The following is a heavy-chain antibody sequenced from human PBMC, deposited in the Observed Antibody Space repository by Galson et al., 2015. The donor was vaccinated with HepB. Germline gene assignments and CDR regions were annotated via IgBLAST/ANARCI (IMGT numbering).Heavy chain of an antibody. V-gene: IGHV4-34*01. D-gene: IGHD3-22*01. Sequence: ETLSLTCAVYGGSFSGYYWSWIRQPPGKGLEWIGEINHSGSTNYNPSLKSRVTISVDTSKNQFSLKLSSVTAADTAVYYCARGRYYYDSSGYYYYGMDVWGQGTTVTVSS. CDR1: GGSFSGYY. J-gene: IGHJ6*02. CDR2: INHSGST. CDR3: ARGRYYYDSSGYYYYGMDV.